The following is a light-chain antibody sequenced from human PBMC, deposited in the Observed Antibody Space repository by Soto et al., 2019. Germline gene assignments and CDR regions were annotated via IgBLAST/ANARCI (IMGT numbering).Light chain of an antibody. V-gene: IGLV2-14*01. J-gene: IGLJ1*01. CDR1: SSDVGGYNY. Sequence: QSALTQPASVSGSPGQSITISCTGTSSDVGGYNYVSWYQQHPGKAPKLMIYDVSNRPSGVSNRFSGSKSGNTASLTISGLQAEDEADYYCQSYDTSLSGRNSVFGTRPKVTVL. CDR2: DVS. CDR3: QSYDTSLSGRNSV.